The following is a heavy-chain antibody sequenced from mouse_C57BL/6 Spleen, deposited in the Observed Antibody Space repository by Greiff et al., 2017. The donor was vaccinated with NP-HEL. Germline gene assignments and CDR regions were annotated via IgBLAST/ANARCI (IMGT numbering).Heavy chain of an antibody. CDR2: IYPGDGDT. CDR3: ARTMVSGDY. Sequence: VKLQESGPELVKPGASVKISCKASGYAFSSSWMNWVKQRPGKGLEWIGRIYPGDGDTNYNGKFKGKATLTADKSSSTAYMQLSSLTSEDSAVYFCARTMVSGDYWGQGTSVTVSS. V-gene: IGHV1-82*01. CDR1: GYAFSSSW. J-gene: IGHJ4*01. D-gene: IGHD2-2*01.